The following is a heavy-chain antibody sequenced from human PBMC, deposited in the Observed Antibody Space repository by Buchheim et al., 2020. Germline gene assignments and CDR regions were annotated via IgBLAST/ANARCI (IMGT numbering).Heavy chain of an antibody. Sequence: QLQLQESGPGLVKPSETLSLTCTVSGGSISSTSYYWGWIRQPPGKGLEWIGSVYYSGSTYYNPSLKSRVTISVDTSKNQFSLKLSSGTAAETAVYYCASDYDSASWFDPWGQGTL. J-gene: IGHJ5*02. CDR2: VYYSGST. D-gene: IGHD3-16*01. CDR1: GGSISSTSYY. V-gene: IGHV4-39*07. CDR3: ASDYDSASWFDP.